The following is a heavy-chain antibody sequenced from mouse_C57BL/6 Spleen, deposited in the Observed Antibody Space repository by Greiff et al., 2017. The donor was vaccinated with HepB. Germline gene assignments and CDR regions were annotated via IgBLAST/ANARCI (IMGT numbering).Heavy chain of an antibody. Sequence: QVQLQQSGAELMKPGASVKLSCKATGYTFTGYWIEWVKQRPGHGLEWIGEILPGSGSTNYNEKFKGKATFTADTSSNTAYMQLSSLTTEDSAIYYCARSGSITTVDLGYYAMDYWGQGTSVTVSS. CDR1: GYTFTGYW. V-gene: IGHV1-9*01. CDR2: ILPGSGST. D-gene: IGHD1-1*01. J-gene: IGHJ4*01. CDR3: ARSGSITTVDLGYYAMDY.